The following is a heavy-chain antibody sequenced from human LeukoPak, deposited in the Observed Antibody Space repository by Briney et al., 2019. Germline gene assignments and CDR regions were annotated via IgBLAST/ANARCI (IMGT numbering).Heavy chain of an antibody. D-gene: IGHD1-14*01. CDR3: ARDSSEIRSLIVH. J-gene: IGHJ1*01. V-gene: IGHV1-69*13. CDR2: ITPLFGTA. Sequence: GASVKVSCKASGGTFSNYAINWVRQAPGQGLEWMGGITPLFGTAKYAQKFQGRVTIIADESTSTAYMELSSLRSEDTAVYYCARDSSEIRSLIVHWGQGTLVTVS. CDR1: GGTFSNYA.